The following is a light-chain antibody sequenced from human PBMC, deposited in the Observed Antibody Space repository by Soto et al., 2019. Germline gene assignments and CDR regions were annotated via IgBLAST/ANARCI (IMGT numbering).Light chain of an antibody. CDR1: SSNIGSNT. CDR3: AAWDDSRNGSV. V-gene: IGLV1-44*01. Sequence: QSVLTQPPSASGTPGQRVTISCSGSSSNIGSNTVNWYQQLPGTAPKLLIYSNNQRPSGVPDRFSGSKSGTSASLAISGLQSEDEADYYCAAWDDSRNGSVFGTGTKHTVL. CDR2: SNN. J-gene: IGLJ1*01.